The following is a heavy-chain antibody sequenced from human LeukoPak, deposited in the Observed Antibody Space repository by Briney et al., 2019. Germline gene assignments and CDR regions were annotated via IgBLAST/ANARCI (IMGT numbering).Heavy chain of an antibody. J-gene: IGHJ6*02. D-gene: IGHD6-19*01. CDR1: GFTFSAYA. CDR2: MSYDGTNK. V-gene: IGHV3-30-3*01. CDR3: ARREVAVTGTDYYYYYGVDV. Sequence: GGSLRLSCTASGFTFSAYAMHWVRQAPGKGLEWVAVMSYDGTNKYYTDSVKGRFTISRDNSKNTLYLQMNSLRTEDSAVYYCARREVAVTGTDYYYYYGVDVWGQGTTVTVSS.